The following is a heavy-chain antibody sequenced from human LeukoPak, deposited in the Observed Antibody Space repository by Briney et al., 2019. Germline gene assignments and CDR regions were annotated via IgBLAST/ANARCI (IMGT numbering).Heavy chain of an antibody. CDR1: GFTVSSNY. J-gene: IGHJ4*02. Sequence: GGSLRLSCAASGFTVSSNYMSWVRQAPGKGLEWVSVIYSGGSTYYADSVKGRFTVSRDNSKNTLSLQMNSLRAADTAVYYCVKDAYGTSSTYFDYWGQGTLVTVSS. D-gene: IGHD6-6*01. CDR3: VKDAYGTSSTYFDY. CDR2: IYSGGST. V-gene: IGHV3-53*01.